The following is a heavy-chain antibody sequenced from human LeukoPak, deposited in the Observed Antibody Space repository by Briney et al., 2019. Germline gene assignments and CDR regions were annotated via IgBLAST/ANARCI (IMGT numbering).Heavy chain of an antibody. CDR2: ISYDGSNK. D-gene: IGHD3-10*01. V-gene: IGHV3-30-3*01. J-gene: IGHJ4*02. Sequence: GRSLRLSCAASGFTFSSYAMHWVRQAPGKGLEWVAVISYDGSNKYYADSVKGRFTISRDNSKNTLYLQMNSLRAEDTAVYYCASINVLLWFGELLSPAQAFDYWGQGTLVTVSS. CDR3: ASINVLLWFGELLSPAQAFDY. CDR1: GFTFSSYA.